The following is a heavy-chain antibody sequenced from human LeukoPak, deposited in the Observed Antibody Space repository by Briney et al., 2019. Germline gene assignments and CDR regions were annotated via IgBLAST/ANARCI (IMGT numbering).Heavy chain of an antibody. CDR1: GITFSSYW. Sequence: GGSLRLSCAASGITFSSYWMTWVRQAPGKGLECVANIKEDGGEKYYVDSVKGRFTISRDNAKNSLYLQMSSLRTEDTAVYYCSSSTAIGYWGQGTLVTVSS. CDR3: SSSTAIGY. CDR2: IKEDGGEK. V-gene: IGHV3-7*02. J-gene: IGHJ4*02.